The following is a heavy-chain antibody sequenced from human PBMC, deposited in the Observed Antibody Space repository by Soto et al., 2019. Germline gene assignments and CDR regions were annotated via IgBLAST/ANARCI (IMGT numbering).Heavy chain of an antibody. J-gene: IGHJ4*02. CDR1: GFTLSSYA. Sequence: QVQLVESGGGVVKPGRSLRLSFAASGFTLSSYAMHWVRQPPGKGLEWVAFISYDGRSYFYADSVRGRFTISRDNSKNTVDLQMSSLSVEDTALYYCATERDSFDYWGQGTLVTVSS. CDR2: ISYDGRSY. CDR3: ATERDSFDY. V-gene: IGHV3-30*15.